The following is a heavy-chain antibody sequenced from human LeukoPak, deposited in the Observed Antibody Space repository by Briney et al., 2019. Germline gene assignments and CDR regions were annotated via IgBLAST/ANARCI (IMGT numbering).Heavy chain of an antibody. D-gene: IGHD1-14*01. V-gene: IGHV3-20*04. CDR2: INWNGGST. Sequence: GGSLRLSCAASGFTFSSYEMNWVRQAPGKGLEWVSGINWNGGSTGYADSVKGRFTISRDNAKNSLYLQMSSLRAEDTAVYYCARVGPWVNPDYYYYYMDVWGKGTTVTVSS. CDR1: GFTFSSYE. CDR3: ARVGPWVNPDYYYYYMDV. J-gene: IGHJ6*03.